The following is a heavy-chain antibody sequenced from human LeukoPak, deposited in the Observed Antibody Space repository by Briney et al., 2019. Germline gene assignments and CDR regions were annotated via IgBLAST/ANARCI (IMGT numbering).Heavy chain of an antibody. CDR2: ISWNSNSI. J-gene: IGHJ4*02. CDR3: ARHRGNNYGHLDY. CDR1: GFTFDDYV. V-gene: IGHV3-9*01. D-gene: IGHD5-18*01. Sequence: GGSLRLSCAASGFTFDDYVMHWVRQAPGKGLEWVSGISWNSNSIDYADSVKGRFTISGDNAKNSLYLQMNSLRAEDTALYYCARHRGNNYGHLDYWGQGTLVTVSA.